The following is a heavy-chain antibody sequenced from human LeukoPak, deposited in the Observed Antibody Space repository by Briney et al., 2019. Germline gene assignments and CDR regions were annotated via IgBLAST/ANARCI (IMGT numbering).Heavy chain of an antibody. D-gene: IGHD3-22*01. V-gene: IGHV1-69*13. CDR3: AREGNNHYYHSNPFDY. J-gene: IGHJ4*02. Sequence: SVKVSCKASGGTFSSYAISWVRQAPGQGLEWMGGIIPIFGTANYAKKFQGRVTITADESTSTAYMELSSLRSEDTAVYYCAREGNNHYYHSNPFDYWGQGTLVTVSS. CDR1: GGTFSSYA. CDR2: IIPIFGTA.